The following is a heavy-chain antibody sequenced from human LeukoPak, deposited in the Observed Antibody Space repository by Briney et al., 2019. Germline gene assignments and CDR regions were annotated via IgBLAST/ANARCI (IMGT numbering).Heavy chain of an antibody. D-gene: IGHD2-15*01. Sequence: PGGSLRLSCAASGFTFDDYAMHWVRHAPGKGLEWVSGLSWNSGSIDYAGSVKGRFTISRDNAKNSLYLQMNSLRADDTALYYCAKSAGSSSYHYYMDVWGKGTPVTVSS. CDR3: AKSAGSSSYHYYMDV. CDR1: GFTFDDYA. J-gene: IGHJ6*03. CDR2: LSWNSGSI. V-gene: IGHV3-9*01.